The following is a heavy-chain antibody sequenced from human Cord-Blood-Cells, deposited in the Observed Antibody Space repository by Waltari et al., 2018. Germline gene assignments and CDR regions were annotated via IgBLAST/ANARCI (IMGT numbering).Heavy chain of an antibody. D-gene: IGHD5-12*01. CDR3: ARVAYSGYQNDY. CDR2: ISSSGSTI. CDR1: GFTFSSYE. Sequence: EVQLVESGGGLVQPGGSLRLSCAASGFTFSSYEMNWVRQAPGKGLEWVSYISSSGSTIYYADSVKGRFTISRDNAKNSLYLQMNSRRAEDTAVYYCARVAYSGYQNDYWGQGTLVTVSS. V-gene: IGHV3-48*03. J-gene: IGHJ4*02.